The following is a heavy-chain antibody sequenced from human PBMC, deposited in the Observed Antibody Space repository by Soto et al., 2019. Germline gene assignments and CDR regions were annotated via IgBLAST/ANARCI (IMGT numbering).Heavy chain of an antibody. D-gene: IGHD2-15*01. CDR1: GGSISSSSYY. CDR3: ARVLVVVVAATRLYYFDY. Sequence: SETLSLTCTVSGGSISSSSYYWGWIRQPPGKGLEWIGSIYYSGSTYYNPSLKSRVTISVDTSKNQFSLKLSSLTAADTAVYYCARVLVVVVAATRLYYFDYWGQGTLVTVTS. J-gene: IGHJ4*02. V-gene: IGHV4-39*07. CDR2: IYYSGST.